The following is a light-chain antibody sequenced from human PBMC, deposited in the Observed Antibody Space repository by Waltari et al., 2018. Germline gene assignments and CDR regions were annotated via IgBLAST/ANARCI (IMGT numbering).Light chain of an antibody. CDR1: QSVSNS. CDR2: DAS. CDR3: QLRTGWPMT. V-gene: IGKV3-11*01. J-gene: IGKJ5*01. Sequence: EVVLTPSPATLSLSPGERATLSCRASQSVSNSLAWYRQKPGQAPSLLIYDASTRAAGIPDRFSGSGSGTDFTLTIISLEPEDFAVYYCQLRTGWPMTFGQGTRLEIK.